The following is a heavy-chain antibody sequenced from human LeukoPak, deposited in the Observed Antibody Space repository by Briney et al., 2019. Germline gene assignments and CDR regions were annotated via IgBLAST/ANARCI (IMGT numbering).Heavy chain of an antibody. V-gene: IGHV4-30-4*08. CDR2: IYYSGRT. CDR1: GGSISSGDYY. CDR3: ARFDFQPSLNWFDP. D-gene: IGHD3-3*01. J-gene: IGHJ5*02. Sequence: PSETLSLTCTVSGGSISSGDYYWSWIRQPPGKGLEWIRYIYYSGRTYYNPSLKSRVTISVDTSKNQFSLKLSSVTAADTAVYYCARFDFQPSLNWFDPWGQGTLVTVSS.